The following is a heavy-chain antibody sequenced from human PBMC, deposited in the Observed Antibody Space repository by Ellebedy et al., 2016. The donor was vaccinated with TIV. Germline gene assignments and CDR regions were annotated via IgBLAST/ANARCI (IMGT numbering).Heavy chain of an antibody. CDR1: GGSMINYY. CDR3: AKLAAVAYLGAVNYHSMDV. J-gene: IGHJ6*02. Sequence: MPGGSLRLSCSVSGGSMINYYWRWIRQSPGKGLEWIGYIYYTGTTNYDPSLKSRVTMSVDTSKNQFSLKLSSVTAADTGVYYCAKLAAVAYLGAVNYHSMDVWGQGTTVTVSS. CDR2: IYYTGTT. V-gene: IGHV4-59*08. D-gene: IGHD6-13*01.